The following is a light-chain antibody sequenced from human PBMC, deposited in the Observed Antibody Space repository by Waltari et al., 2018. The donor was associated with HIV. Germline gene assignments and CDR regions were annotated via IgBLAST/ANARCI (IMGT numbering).Light chain of an antibody. V-gene: IGKV1-16*02. J-gene: IGKJ5*01. CDR2: AAS. CDR1: QDIVNY. Sequence: DIQMTQSPSSLSASVGDRVTIPFRASQDIVNYLVWFQQKPGETPKSLIYAASSLQRGVPSKFRGSGSGTDFTLTIDTLHSEDSATYYCQQYKSYPLTFGQGTRLEIK. CDR3: QQYKSYPLT.